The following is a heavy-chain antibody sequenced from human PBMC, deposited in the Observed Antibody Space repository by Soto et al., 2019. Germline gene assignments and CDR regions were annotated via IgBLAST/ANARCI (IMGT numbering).Heavy chain of an antibody. J-gene: IGHJ4*02. D-gene: IGHD4-17*01. CDR1: GYTFTSYG. Sequence: ASVKVSCKASGYTFTSYGISWVRQAPGQGLEWMGWISAYNGNTNYAQKLQGRVTMTTDTSTSTAYMELRSLRSDDTALYYCARDMGPYYGDYGLSLRIFDYCGQGTLVTVSS. CDR3: ARDMGPYYGDYGLSLRIFDY. CDR2: ISAYNGNT. V-gene: IGHV1-18*01.